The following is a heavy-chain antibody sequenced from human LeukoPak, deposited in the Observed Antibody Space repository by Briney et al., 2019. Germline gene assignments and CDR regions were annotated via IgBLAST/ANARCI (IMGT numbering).Heavy chain of an antibody. D-gene: IGHD6-19*01. J-gene: IGHJ4*02. CDR2: ISYDGSNK. CDR3: ARPYSSGWYDY. V-gene: IGHV3-30-3*01. CDR1: GFTFSSYA. Sequence: GRSLRLSCAASGFTFSSYAMHWVRQAPGKGLEWVAVISYDGSNKYYADSVKGRFTISRDNSKNTLYLQMNSLRAEDTAVYYCARPYSSGWYDYWGQGTLVTVS.